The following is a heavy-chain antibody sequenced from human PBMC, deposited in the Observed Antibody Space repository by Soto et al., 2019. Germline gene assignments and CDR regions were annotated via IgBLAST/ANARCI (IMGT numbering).Heavy chain of an antibody. CDR2: IWYDGSNK. J-gene: IGHJ4*02. CDR3: ARDRNRADDSSGYYYGFLFY. V-gene: IGHV3-33*01. CDR1: GFTFSSYG. Sequence: PGGSLRLSCAASGFTFSSYGMHWVRQAPGRGLEWVAVIWYDGSNKYYADSVKGRFTISRDNSKNTLYLQMNSLRAEDTAVYYCARDRNRADDSSGYYYGFLFYWGQGTLVTVSS. D-gene: IGHD3-22*01.